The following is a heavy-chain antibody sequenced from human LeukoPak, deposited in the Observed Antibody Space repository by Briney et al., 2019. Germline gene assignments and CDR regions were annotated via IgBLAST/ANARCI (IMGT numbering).Heavy chain of an antibody. CDR1: GFTFSSYW. CDR3: ARAPYYYDTSGFLI. CDR2: INSDGSST. Sequence: GGSLRLSCAASGFTFSSYWMHWVRQAPGKGLVWVSRINSDGSSTTYADSVKGRFTISRDNAKNTLYLQMNSLRAGDTAVNYCARAPYYYDTSGFLIWGQGTMVTVSS. V-gene: IGHV3-74*01. D-gene: IGHD3-22*01. J-gene: IGHJ3*02.